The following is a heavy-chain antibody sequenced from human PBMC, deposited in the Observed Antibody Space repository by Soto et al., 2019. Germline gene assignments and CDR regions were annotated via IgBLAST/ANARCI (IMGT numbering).Heavy chain of an antibody. CDR1: GGSISSYY. Sequence: SETLSLTCNVSGGSISSYYWSWIRQPPGKGLEWIGYIYYSGSTNYNPSLKSRVTISVDTSKNQFSLKLSYVTAADTAVYYCAREASSWYGNWFDPWVQGTLVTVSS. V-gene: IGHV4-59*01. CDR2: IYYSGST. CDR3: AREASSWYGNWFDP. D-gene: IGHD6-13*01. J-gene: IGHJ5*02.